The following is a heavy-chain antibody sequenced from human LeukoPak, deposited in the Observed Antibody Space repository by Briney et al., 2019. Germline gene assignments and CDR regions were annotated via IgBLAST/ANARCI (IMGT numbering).Heavy chain of an antibody. CDR2: ISSGGNT. Sequence: GGSLRLSCKVSGFTVSSNSWSWVRQAPGKGLEWVSFISSGGNTDHSDSVKGRFTISRDNAKNSLYLQMNSLRAEDTAVYYCARQRDLGPTLNDYWGQGTLVTVSS. CDR3: ARQRDLGPTLNDY. CDR1: GFTVSSNS. V-gene: IGHV3-66*04. D-gene: IGHD3-16*01. J-gene: IGHJ4*02.